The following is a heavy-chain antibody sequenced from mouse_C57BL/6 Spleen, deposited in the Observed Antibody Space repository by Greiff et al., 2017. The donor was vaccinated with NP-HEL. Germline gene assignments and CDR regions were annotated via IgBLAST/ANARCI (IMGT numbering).Heavy chain of an antibody. CDR1: GYTFTGYW. Sequence: QVQLQQSGAELMKPGASVKLSCKATGYTFTGYWIEWVKQRPGHGLEWIGEILPGSGSTNYNEKFKGKATFTADTSSNTAYMQLSSLTTEDSAIYYCARVEAITTVVAYYYAMDYWGQGTSVTVSS. D-gene: IGHD1-1*01. V-gene: IGHV1-9*01. J-gene: IGHJ4*01. CDR3: ARVEAITTVVAYYYAMDY. CDR2: ILPGSGST.